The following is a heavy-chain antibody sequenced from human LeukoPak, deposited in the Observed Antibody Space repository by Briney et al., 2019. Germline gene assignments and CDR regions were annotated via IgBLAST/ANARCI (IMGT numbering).Heavy chain of an antibody. Sequence: GGSLRLSCTASGFTFSSYEMNWVRQAPGKGLEWVSYISSSGSTIYYADSVKGRFTISRDNAKNSLYLQMNSLRAEDTAVYYCAREARKGFDPWGQGTLGTVSS. D-gene: IGHD1-14*01. CDR2: ISSSGSTI. CDR1: GFTFSSYE. CDR3: AREARKGFDP. V-gene: IGHV3-48*03. J-gene: IGHJ5*02.